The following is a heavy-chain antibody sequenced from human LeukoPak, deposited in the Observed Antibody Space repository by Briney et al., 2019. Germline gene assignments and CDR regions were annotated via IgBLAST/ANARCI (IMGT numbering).Heavy chain of an antibody. V-gene: IGHV3-23*01. CDR3: AKDPPTVMANAFHI. CDR1: GFTFSSYA. D-gene: IGHD5-18*01. CDR2: ISGSGGST. J-gene: IGHJ3*02. Sequence: GGSLRLSCAASGFTFSSYAMNWVRQAPGKGLEWVSAISGSGGSTYYSVKGRFTISRDNSKNTLYLQMNSLRAEDTAVYYCAKDPPTVMANAFHIWGRGTMVTVSS.